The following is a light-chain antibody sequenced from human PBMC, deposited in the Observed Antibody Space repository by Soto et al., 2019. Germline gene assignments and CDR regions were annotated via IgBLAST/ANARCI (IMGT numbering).Light chain of an antibody. CDR2: DAS. CDR3: QQYNNWPWT. J-gene: IGKJ1*01. V-gene: IGKV1-5*01. Sequence: DIQMTQSPSTLSGSVGDRVTITCRASQTISSWLAWYQQKPGKAPKLLIYDASSLESGVPSRFSGSGSGTEFTLTISSLQADDVAVYYCQQYNNWPWTFGQGTKVDIK. CDR1: QTISSW.